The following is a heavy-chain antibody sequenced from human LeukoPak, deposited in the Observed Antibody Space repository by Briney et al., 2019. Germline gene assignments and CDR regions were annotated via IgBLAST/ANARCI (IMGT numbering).Heavy chain of an antibody. CDR2: IYYTGST. CDR1: GHSITSGYY. J-gene: IGHJ4*02. V-gene: IGHV4-38-2*02. D-gene: IGHD1-26*01. Sequence: SETLSLTCIVSGHSITSGYYWGWIRQPPGKGLEWIGSIYYTGSTYYNPSLKSRVTISVDTSKNQFSLRLNSVTAADTAMYYCVKSGGYGLIDYWGQGTLVTVSS. CDR3: VKSGGYGLIDY.